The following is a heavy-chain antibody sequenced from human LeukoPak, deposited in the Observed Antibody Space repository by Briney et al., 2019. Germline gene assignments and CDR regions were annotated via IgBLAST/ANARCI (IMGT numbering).Heavy chain of an antibody. CDR1: GFTFSSYW. D-gene: IGHD6-19*01. V-gene: IGHV3-74*01. CDR2: INSDGSST. Sequence: GGSLRLSCAASGFTFSSYWMHWVRQAPGKGLVWVSRINSDGSSTNYTDSVKGRFTISRDNAKNTLYLQMSSLRADDTAVYYCARVFGQWLVSFDVWGRGTMVTVSS. J-gene: IGHJ3*01. CDR3: ARVFGQWLVSFDV.